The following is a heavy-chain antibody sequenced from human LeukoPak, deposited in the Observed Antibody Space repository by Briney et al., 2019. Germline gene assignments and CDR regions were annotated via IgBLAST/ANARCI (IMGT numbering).Heavy chain of an antibody. CDR3: ARAVRGDGDYERQTAAAFDT. D-gene: IGHD4-17*01. CDR2: VWWDGSQK. CDR1: GFTFSGYA. J-gene: IGHJ3*02. V-gene: IGHV3-33*08. Sequence: HPGGSLRLSCAASGFTFSGYAMHWVRQAPGKGLECVAVVWWDGSQKYYADSVQGRFTISRDNPTNTLYLQMNSLRADDTAVYYCARAVRGDGDYERQTAAAFDTWGQGTMVTVSS.